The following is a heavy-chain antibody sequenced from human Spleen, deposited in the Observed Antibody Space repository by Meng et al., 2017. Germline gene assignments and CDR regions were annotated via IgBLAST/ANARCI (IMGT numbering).Heavy chain of an antibody. CDR2: INHSGIT. V-gene: IGHV4-34*01. D-gene: IGHD3-10*01. Sequence: SDTLSPTFAAHGGPFSTYYWSWIRQPPGKGLEWIGEINHSGITNYISSLKSRVTVSVDTSKKQFSLKLGSVTAADTAVYYCARIITVSGPVNYYYCGMDVWGQGTTVTVSS. CDR1: GGPFSTYY. J-gene: IGHJ6*02. CDR3: ARIITVSGPVNYYYCGMDV.